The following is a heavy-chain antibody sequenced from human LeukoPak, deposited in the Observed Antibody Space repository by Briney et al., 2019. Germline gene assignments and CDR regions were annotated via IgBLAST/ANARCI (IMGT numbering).Heavy chain of an antibody. D-gene: IGHD3-22*01. CDR3: ARGASLYYYDSSGYYYSYYFDY. J-gene: IGHJ4*02. CDR1: GGSISSYY. V-gene: IGHV4-4*07. CDR2: IYTSGST. Sequence: SETLSLTCTVSGGSISSYYWSWIRQPAGKGLEWIGRIYTSGSTNYNPSLKSRVTMSVDTSKNQFSLKLSSVTAADTAVYYCARGASLYYYDSSGYYYSYYFDYWGQGTLVTVSS.